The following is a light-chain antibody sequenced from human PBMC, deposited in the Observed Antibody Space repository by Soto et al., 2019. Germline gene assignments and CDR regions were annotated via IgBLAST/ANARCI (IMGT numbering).Light chain of an antibody. CDR1: QSITGW. CDR2: KAS. Sequence: DIELTQSPSTLSASVGDRVTIGCRASQSITGWLAWFQQKPGKAPKLLISKASSLESGVPSRFSGSGPGTDFTLTISSLQPEDFATYYCQQSYSTLMYTFGQGTKVDIK. CDR3: QQSYSTLMYT. V-gene: IGKV1-5*03. J-gene: IGKJ2*01.